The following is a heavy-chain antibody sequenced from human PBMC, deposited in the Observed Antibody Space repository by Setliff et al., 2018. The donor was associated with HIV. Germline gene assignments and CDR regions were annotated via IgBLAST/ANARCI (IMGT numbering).Heavy chain of an antibody. CDR1: GYSISSSNW. V-gene: IGHV4-38-2*01. Sequence: SETLSLTCAVSGYSISSSNWWAWFRQPPGKGLEWIGSIYYSGSTYYNPSLKSRVTISVDTSKNQFSLKLSSVTAADTAVYYCAGPVPNDILTGYYYFDYWGQGTLVTVSS. CDR2: IYYSGST. J-gene: IGHJ4*02. D-gene: IGHD3-9*01. CDR3: AGPVPNDILTGYYYFDY.